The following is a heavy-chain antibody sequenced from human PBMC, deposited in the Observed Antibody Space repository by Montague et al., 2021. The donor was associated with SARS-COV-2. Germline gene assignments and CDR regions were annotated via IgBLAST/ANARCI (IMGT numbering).Heavy chain of an antibody. CDR3: AGLNGVGYLYWYFDL. CDR2: ISISSSYI. CDR1: VFTFSRYS. D-gene: IGHD2-8*01. V-gene: IGHV3-21*01. J-gene: IGHJ2*01. Sequence: SLRLSCVASVFTFSRYSMNSVRQAPGKGLEWVSSISISSSYIYYPDSVKGRFTISRDNAKNSLYLQMNSLRAEHTAVYYCAGLNGVGYLYWYFDLWGRGTLVTVSS.